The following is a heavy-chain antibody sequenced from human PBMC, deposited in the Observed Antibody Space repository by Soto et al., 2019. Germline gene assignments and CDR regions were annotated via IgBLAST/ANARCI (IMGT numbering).Heavy chain of an antibody. CDR3: ESDPRSAYYNDH. CDR2: IYYTGNT. CDR1: GGSVSSGSYY. D-gene: IGHD3-3*01. Sequence: SETLSLTCTVSGGSVSSGSYYWSWIRQHPGRGLEWIGYIYYTGNTYYNPSLKSRLAISVDTSKNQFSLKLTSVTAADTAVYYCESDPRSAYYNDHWGQGTLVTVSS. V-gene: IGHV4-31*03. J-gene: IGHJ4*02.